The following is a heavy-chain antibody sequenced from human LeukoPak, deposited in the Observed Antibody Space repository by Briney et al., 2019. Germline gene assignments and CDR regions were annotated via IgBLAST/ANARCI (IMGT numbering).Heavy chain of an antibody. CDR3: ARHRGHRGGAFDI. D-gene: IGHD3-16*01. Sequence: GSLRLSCAASGFTVSSNYMSWIRQPPGKGLEWIGEINHSGNTNYNPSLKSRVTISVDTSKNQFSLKMSSVTAADTAVYYCARHRGHRGGAFDIWGQGTMVTVSS. V-gene: IGHV4-34*01. J-gene: IGHJ3*02. CDR2: INHSGNT. CDR1: GFTVSSNY.